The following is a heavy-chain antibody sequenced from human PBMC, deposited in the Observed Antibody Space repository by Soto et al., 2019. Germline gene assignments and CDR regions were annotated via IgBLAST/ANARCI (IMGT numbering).Heavy chain of an antibody. J-gene: IGHJ3*02. Sequence: ASVKVSCKVSGYTLTELSMHWVRQAPGKGLEWMGGFDPEDGETIYAQKFQGRVTMTEDTSTDTAYMELSSLRSEDTAVYYCATVKDYDISTDAFDISGPGTMLTVSS. CDR3: ATVKDYDISTDAFDI. D-gene: IGHD3-9*01. CDR1: GYTLTELS. CDR2: FDPEDGET. V-gene: IGHV1-24*01.